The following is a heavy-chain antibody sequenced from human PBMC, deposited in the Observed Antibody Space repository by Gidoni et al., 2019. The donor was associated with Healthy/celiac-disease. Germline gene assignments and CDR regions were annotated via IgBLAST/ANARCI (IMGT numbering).Heavy chain of an antibody. Sequence: QVQMVQSGAEVKKPGASVKVSCKASGYTFTGYYMHWVRQAPGQGLEWMGWINPNSGGTNYAQKFQGRVTMTRDTSISTAYMELSRLRSDDTAVYYCARGDENYYDRSYFDYWGQGTLVTVSS. CDR1: GYTFTGYY. D-gene: IGHD3-22*01. CDR3: ARGDENYYDRSYFDY. CDR2: INPNSGGT. J-gene: IGHJ4*02. V-gene: IGHV1-2*02.